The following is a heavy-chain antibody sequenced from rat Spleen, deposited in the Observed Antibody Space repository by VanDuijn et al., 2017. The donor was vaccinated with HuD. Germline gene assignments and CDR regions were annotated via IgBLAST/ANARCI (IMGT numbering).Heavy chain of an antibody. CDR3: ARRHYGYTDYFDY. D-gene: IGHD1-9*01. J-gene: IGHJ2*01. Sequence: EVQLVESGGALVQPGRSLKLSCAASGFTFSDYAMAWVRQAPKKGLEWVATISYDGITTYYRDSVKGRFTISRDNAKSTLCLQMDSLRSEDTATYYGARRHYGYTDYFDYWGQGVMVTVSS. CDR1: GFTFSDYA. V-gene: IGHV5-7*01. CDR2: ISYDGITT.